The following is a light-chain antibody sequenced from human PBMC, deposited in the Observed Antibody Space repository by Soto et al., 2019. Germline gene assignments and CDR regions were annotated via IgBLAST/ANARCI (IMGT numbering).Light chain of an antibody. CDR2: DAS. Sequence: EIVLTQSPATLSLSPGERATLSCRASQSVSSYLAWYQQKPGQAPRLLIYDASNRATGIPARFNGSGSATDFTLTIRSLEPEDFAVYYCQQRSNWPPLTFGGGTKVEIK. V-gene: IGKV3-11*01. CDR3: QQRSNWPPLT. CDR1: QSVSSY. J-gene: IGKJ4*01.